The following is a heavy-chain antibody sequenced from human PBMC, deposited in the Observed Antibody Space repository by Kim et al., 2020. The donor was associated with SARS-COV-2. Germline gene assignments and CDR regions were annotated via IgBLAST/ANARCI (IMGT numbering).Heavy chain of an antibody. V-gene: IGHV1-3*01. Sequence: ASVKVSCKASGYTFTSYAMHWVRQAPGQRLEWMGWINAGNGNTKYSQKFQGRVTITRDTSASTAYMELSSLRSEDTAVYYCARVLEPKSTEGGYPYYYYYGMDVWGQGTTVTVSS. CDR3: ARVLEPKSTEGGYPYYYYYGMDV. CDR2: INAGNGNT. D-gene: IGHD1-26*01. J-gene: IGHJ6*02. CDR1: GYTFTSYA.